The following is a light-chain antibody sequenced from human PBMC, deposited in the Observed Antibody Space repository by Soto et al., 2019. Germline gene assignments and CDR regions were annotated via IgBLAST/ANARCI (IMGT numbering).Light chain of an antibody. CDR3: HQYNNWPEGT. Sequence: EIVMTQSPATLSVSPGERATLSCRASQSVSSNLAWYQQKPGQAPRLLIYDASTRATGFPARFSGSGSGTEFTLTISSLQSEDFAVYYYHQYNNWPEGTFGQGTKVEIK. V-gene: IGKV3-15*01. CDR1: QSVSSN. CDR2: DAS. J-gene: IGKJ1*01.